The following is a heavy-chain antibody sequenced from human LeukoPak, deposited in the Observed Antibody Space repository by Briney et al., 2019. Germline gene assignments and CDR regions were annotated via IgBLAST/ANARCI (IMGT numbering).Heavy chain of an antibody. Sequence: GGSLRLSCAASGFTFSSYSMNWVRQAPGKGLEWISYISSSSNTIYYADSVKGRFAISRDNSKNTLYLQTNSLRADDTAVYYCAKSGSGYSRGAFDIWGQGTMVTVSS. CDR1: GFTFSSYS. CDR3: AKSGSGYSRGAFDI. V-gene: IGHV3-48*01. CDR2: ISSSSNTI. D-gene: IGHD3-22*01. J-gene: IGHJ3*02.